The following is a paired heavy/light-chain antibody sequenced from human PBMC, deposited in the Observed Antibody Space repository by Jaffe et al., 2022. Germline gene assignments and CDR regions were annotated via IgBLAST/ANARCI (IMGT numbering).Light chain of an antibody. CDR1: SSDVGGYNY. CDR2: DVS. Sequence: QSALTQPRSVSGSPGQSVTISCTGTSSDVGGYNYVSWYQQHPGKAPKLMIYDVSKRPSGVPDRFSGSKSGNTASLTISGLQAEDEADYYCCSYAGSYTLEVFGGGTKLTVL. V-gene: IGLV2-11*01. CDR3: CSYAGSYTLEV. J-gene: IGLJ2*01.
Heavy chain of an antibody. D-gene: IGHD5-18*01. CDR2: IIPILGIA. Sequence: QVQLVQSGAEVKKPGSSVKVSCKASGGTFSSYTISWVRQAPGQGLEWMGRIIPILGIANYAQKFQGRVTITADKSTSTAYMELSSLRSEDTAVYYCARAVWGYSYGLRGAGQYWFDPWGQGTLVTVSS. V-gene: IGHV1-69*02. CDR3: ARAVWGYSYGLRGAGQYWFDP. CDR1: GGTFSSYT. J-gene: IGHJ5*02.